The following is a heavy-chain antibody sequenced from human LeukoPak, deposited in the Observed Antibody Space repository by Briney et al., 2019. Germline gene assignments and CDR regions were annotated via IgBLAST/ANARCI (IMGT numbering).Heavy chain of an antibody. Sequence: GASVKVSCKASGYTFTGYYMHWVRQAPGQGLEWMGWINPNSGGTNYAQKFQGRVTMTRDTSISTAYMELSRLRSDDTAVYYCARVRVQGENWFDPWGQGTLVTVSS. V-gene: IGHV1-2*02. D-gene: IGHD5/OR15-5a*01. CDR3: ARVRVQGENWFDP. CDR2: INPNSGGT. J-gene: IGHJ5*02. CDR1: GYTFTGYY.